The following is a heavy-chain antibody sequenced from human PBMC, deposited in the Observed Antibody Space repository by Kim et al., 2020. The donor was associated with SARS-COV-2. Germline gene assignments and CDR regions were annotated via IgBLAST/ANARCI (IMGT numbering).Heavy chain of an antibody. CDR2: IRPSGNY. J-gene: IGHJ4*02. Sequence: SETLSLTCAVYGGSFSGYYWGWIRQPPGKGLEWIGEIRPSGNYYYNPALVSRLTLSVDASKNQFSLKIDSVTAAETAVVYCSRVAYWQGRGGEFDYWGQG. CDR3: SRVAYWQGRGGEFDY. D-gene: IGHD3-16*01. CDR1: GGSFSGYY. V-gene: IGHV4-34*01.